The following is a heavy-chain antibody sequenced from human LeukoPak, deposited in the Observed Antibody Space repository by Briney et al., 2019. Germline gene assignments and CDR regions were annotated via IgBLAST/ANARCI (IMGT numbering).Heavy chain of an antibody. J-gene: IGHJ5*02. Sequence: GGSLRLSCAASGFTFSNAWMSWVRQAPGKGLEWVGRIKSKTDGGTTDYAAPVKGRFTISREDSKNTLYLQMNSLKAEDTAVYYCTTVPNPYYYGSGSYLWLDPWGQGTLVTVSS. D-gene: IGHD3-10*01. CDR3: TTVPNPYYYGSGSYLWLDP. CDR1: GFTFSNAW. CDR2: IKSKTDGGTT. V-gene: IGHV3-15*01.